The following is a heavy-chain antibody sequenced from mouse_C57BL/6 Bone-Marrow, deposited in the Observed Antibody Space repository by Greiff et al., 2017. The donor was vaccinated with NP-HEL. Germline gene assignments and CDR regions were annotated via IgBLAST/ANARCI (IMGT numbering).Heavy chain of an antibody. CDR1: GYTFTDYY. Sequence: EVQLQESGPVLVKPGASVKMSCKASGYTFTDYYMNWVKQSHGKSLEWIGVINPYNGGTSYNQKFKGKATLTVDKSSSTAYMELNSLTSEDSAVYYCASTNYGSSPAWFAYWGQGTLVTVSA. CDR3: ASTNYGSSPAWFAY. D-gene: IGHD1-1*01. V-gene: IGHV1-19*01. J-gene: IGHJ3*01. CDR2: INPYNGGT.